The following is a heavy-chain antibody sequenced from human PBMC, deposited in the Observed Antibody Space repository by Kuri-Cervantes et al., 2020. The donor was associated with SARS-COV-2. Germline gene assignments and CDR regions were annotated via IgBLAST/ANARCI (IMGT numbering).Heavy chain of an antibody. J-gene: IGHJ4*02. CDR1: GGSISSSSYY. Sequence: ESLKISCTVSGGSISSSSYYWGWIRQPPGKGLEWIGSIYYSGSTYYNPSLKSRVTISVDTSKNQFSLKLSSVTAADTAVYYCARWVAATGFDYWGQGTLVTVSS. V-gene: IGHV4-39*01. CDR3: ARWVAATGFDY. D-gene: IGHD2-15*01. CDR2: IYYSGST.